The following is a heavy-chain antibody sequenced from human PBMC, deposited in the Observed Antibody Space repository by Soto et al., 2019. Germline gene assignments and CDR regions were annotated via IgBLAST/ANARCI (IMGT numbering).Heavy chain of an antibody. V-gene: IGHV1-3*01. CDR1: GYTFSIYG. D-gene: IGHD4-17*01. Sequence: ASVKVSCKASGYTFSIYGMHWGRQAPGQRLEWMGWINGGNGNIKYAQKFQERVTITRDMSTSTAYMELSSLRSEDAAVYYCAADLGRDPHYGDYVYYYYGMDVWGQGTTVTVSS. J-gene: IGHJ6*02. CDR2: INGGNGNI. CDR3: AADLGRDPHYGDYVYYYYGMDV.